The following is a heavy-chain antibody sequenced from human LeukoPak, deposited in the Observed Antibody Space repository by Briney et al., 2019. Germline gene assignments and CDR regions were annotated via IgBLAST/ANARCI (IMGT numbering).Heavy chain of an antibody. CDR3: ARVTGYSYLY. CDR1: GFIFRSYA. D-gene: IGHD5-18*01. CDR2: IKQDGSEK. Sequence: GGSLRLSCVASGFIFRSYAMSWVRQAPGKGLEWVANIKQDGSEKYYVDSVKGRFTISRDNAKNSLYLQMNSLRAEDTAVYYCARVTGYSYLYWGQGTLVTVSS. J-gene: IGHJ4*02. V-gene: IGHV3-7*01.